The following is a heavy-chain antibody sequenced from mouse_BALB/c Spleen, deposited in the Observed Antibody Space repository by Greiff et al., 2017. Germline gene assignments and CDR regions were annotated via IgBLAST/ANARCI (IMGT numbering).Heavy chain of an antibody. J-gene: IGHJ1*01. D-gene: IGHD5-2*01. CDR2: ISYDGSN. CDR3: ARVEYDWYFDV. Sequence: EVQVVESGPGLVKPSQSLSLTCSVTGYSITSGYYWNWIRQFPGNKLEWMGYISYDGSNNYNPSLKNRISITRDTSKNQFFLKLNSVTTEDTATYYCARVEYDWYFDVWGAGTTVTVSS. V-gene: IGHV3-6*02. CDR1: GYSITSGYY.